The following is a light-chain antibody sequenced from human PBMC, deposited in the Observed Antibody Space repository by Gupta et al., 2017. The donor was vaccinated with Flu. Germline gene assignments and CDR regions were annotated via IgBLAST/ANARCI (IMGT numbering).Light chain of an antibody. V-gene: IGKV1-5*03. CDR1: QSISSW. CDR3: QQYNSYPVG. Sequence: DIQMTQSPSTLSASVGDRVTITCRASQSISSWLAWYQQKPGKAPKLLIYQASSLESGAPSRFSGSGSGTEFTLTISSLQPDDFATYYCQQYNSYPVGFGQGTKLEIK. CDR2: QAS. J-gene: IGKJ2*01.